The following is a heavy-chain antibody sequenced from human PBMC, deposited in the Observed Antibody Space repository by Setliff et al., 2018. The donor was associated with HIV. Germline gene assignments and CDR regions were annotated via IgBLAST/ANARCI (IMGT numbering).Heavy chain of an antibody. J-gene: IGHJ4*02. CDR2: IFHSGST. CDR1: GGSISSSNW. V-gene: IGHV4-4*02. Sequence: PSETLSLTCAVSGGSISSSNWWSWVRQAPGKGLEWIGEIFHSGSTTYNPSLKSRVTISVDMSKNQFSLELSSVTAADTAVYYCARTSEYDFGLTKYLDYWGQGTLVTV. CDR3: ARTSEYDFGLTKYLDY. D-gene: IGHD3-3*01.